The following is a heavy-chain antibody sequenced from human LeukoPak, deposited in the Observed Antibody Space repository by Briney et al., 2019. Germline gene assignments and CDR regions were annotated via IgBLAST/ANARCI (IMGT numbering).Heavy chain of an antibody. V-gene: IGHV3-7*01. CDR1: EFIFSNYW. CDR3: ARGCSYYSSSWCIRWMSAFDI. D-gene: IGHD6-13*01. J-gene: IGHJ3*02. Sequence: PGGSLRLSCAASEFIFSNYWMSWVRQAPGKGLEWVANIRHDGGEKYYVDSVKGRFTISRDNAKNSLYLQMNSLRADDTAVYYCARGCSYYSSSWCIRWMSAFDIWGQGTMVTVSS. CDR2: IRHDGGEK.